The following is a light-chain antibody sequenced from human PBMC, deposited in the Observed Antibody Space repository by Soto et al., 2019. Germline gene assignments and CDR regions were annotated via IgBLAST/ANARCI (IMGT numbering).Light chain of an antibody. CDR2: RSS. V-gene: IGKV3-15*01. J-gene: IGKJ2*01. Sequence: IVLTQSPATLSVSPGERATLSCRASQNVGTNLAWYQQRPGQAPRLLIHRSSTGALGIPARFSGSGSGTEFTLTISSLRSEDVAVYYCLQSETWPYTFGQGAKVEIK. CDR3: LQSETWPYT. CDR1: QNVGTN.